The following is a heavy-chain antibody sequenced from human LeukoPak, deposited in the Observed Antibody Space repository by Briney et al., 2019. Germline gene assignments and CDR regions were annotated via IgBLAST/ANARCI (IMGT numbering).Heavy chain of an antibody. V-gene: IGHV4-39*07. CDR3: ARVSVGWTEEGNWFDP. Sequence: PSETLSLTCTVSGGSISSSSYYWGWIRQPPGKGLEWIGSIYYSGSTYYNPSLKSRVTISVDTSKNQFSLKLSSVTAADTAVYYCARVSVGWTEEGNWFDPWGQGTLVTVSS. J-gene: IGHJ5*02. CDR1: GGSISSSSYY. D-gene: IGHD1-26*01. CDR2: IYYSGST.